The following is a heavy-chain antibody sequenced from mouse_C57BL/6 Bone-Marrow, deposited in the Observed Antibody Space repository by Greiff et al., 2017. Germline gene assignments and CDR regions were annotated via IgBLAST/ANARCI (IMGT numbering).Heavy chain of an antibody. J-gene: IGHJ3*01. V-gene: IGHV1-69*01. CDR1: GYTFTSYW. CDR3: AREGYDSWFAY. Sequence: QVQLQQPGAELVMPGASVKLSCKASGYTFTSYWMHWVKQRPGQGLEWIGEIDPSDSYTNYNQKFKGKSTLTVAKSSSTAYMQLSSLTSEDSAVYYCAREGYDSWFAYWGQGTLVTVSA. CDR2: IDPSDSYT. D-gene: IGHD2-4*01.